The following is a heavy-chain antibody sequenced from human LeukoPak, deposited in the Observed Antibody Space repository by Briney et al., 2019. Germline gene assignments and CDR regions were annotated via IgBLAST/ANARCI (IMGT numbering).Heavy chain of an antibody. J-gene: IGHJ4*02. V-gene: IGHV3-48*01. Sequence: GGSLRLSCAASGFTFSSYSMNWVRQAPGKGLEWVSYISSSGSTIYYADSVKGRFTISRDTSKNILYLQMNSLRAEDTAVYYCARADWQWLPNYWGQGTLVTVSS. CDR1: GFTFSSYS. D-gene: IGHD6-19*01. CDR3: ARADWQWLPNY. CDR2: ISSSGSTI.